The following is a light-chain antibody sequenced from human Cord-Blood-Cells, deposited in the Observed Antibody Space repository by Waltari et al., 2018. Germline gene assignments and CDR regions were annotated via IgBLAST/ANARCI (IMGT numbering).Light chain of an antibody. CDR1: SSNVGGYNY. V-gene: IGLV2-14*01. Sequence: QSALTQPASVSGSPGQSTTIPCTGTSSNVGGYNYVSWYQQHPGKAPKLMIYDVSNRPSGVSNRFSGSKSGNTASLTISGLQAEDEADYYCSSYTSSSHVVFGGGTKLTVL. CDR3: SSYTSSSHVV. J-gene: IGLJ2*01. CDR2: DVS.